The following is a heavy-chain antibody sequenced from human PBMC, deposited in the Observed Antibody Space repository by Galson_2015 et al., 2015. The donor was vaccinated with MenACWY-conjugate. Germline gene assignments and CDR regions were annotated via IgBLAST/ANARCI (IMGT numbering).Heavy chain of an antibody. Sequence: SLRLSCAASGFSFSNYDIHWVRQAPGKGLEWVAFVRYDGSNKYYADSVKGRFAISRDNSENTLYLQMNSLRAEDTAVYYCTKDRDYGGNSGSLFDYWGQGALVTVSS. CDR1: GFSFSNYD. J-gene: IGHJ4*02. CDR2: VRYDGSNK. CDR3: TKDRDYGGNSGSLFDY. V-gene: IGHV3-30*02. D-gene: IGHD4-23*01.